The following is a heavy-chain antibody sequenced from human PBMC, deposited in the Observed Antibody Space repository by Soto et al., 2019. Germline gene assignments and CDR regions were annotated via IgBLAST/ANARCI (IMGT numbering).Heavy chain of an antibody. CDR2: ISAYNGNT. CDR3: ARDSNTAPYYYYGMDV. Sequence: QVQLVQSGAEVKKPGASVEVSCKASGYTFTSYGISWVRQAPGQGLEWMGWISAYNGNTNYAQKLQGRVTMTTDTSTSTAYMELRSLRSDDTAVYYCARDSNTAPYYYYGMDVWGQGTTVTVSS. J-gene: IGHJ6*02. V-gene: IGHV1-18*04. D-gene: IGHD5-18*01. CDR1: GYTFTSYG.